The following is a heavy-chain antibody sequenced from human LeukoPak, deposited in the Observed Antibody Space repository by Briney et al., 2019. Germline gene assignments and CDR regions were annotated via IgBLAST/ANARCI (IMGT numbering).Heavy chain of an antibody. V-gene: IGHV3-30*03. J-gene: IGHJ3*02. CDR1: GFTFSSYG. Sequence: GGSLRLSCAASGFTFSSYGMHWVRQAPGKGLEWVAVISYDGSNKYYADSVKGRFTISRDNSKNTLYLQMNSLRAEDTAVYYCAGSLVPESAFDIWGQGTMVTVSS. D-gene: IGHD2-15*01. CDR2: ISYDGSNK. CDR3: AGSLVPESAFDI.